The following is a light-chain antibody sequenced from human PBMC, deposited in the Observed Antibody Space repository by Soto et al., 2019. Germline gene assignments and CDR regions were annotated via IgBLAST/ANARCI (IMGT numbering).Light chain of an antibody. Sequence: DIQMTQSPSTLSASVGDRVTITCRASQSISSWLAWYQQKPGKAPKLLIYDASSLESGVPSRVSGSGSGTEFTLTISSLQPDDFATYYCQQYNSYGTFGQGTKVDIK. CDR1: QSISSW. CDR3: QQYNSYGT. J-gene: IGKJ1*01. V-gene: IGKV1-5*01. CDR2: DAS.